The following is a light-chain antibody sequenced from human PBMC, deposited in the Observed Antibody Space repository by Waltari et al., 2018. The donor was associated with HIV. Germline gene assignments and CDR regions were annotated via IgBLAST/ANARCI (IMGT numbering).Light chain of an antibody. V-gene: IGLV2-14*01. CDR2: EVY. J-gene: IGLJ3*02. Sequence: LTQPASVSGSPGQSITISCTGPTSAISDFNFVSWYQQSPGRAPKLIIFEVYSRPSGISDRFSGSKSGVTASLTISALRAEDEADYFCSSYSARGFVVFGGGTKVTVL. CDR3: SSYSARGFVV. CDR1: TSAISDFNF.